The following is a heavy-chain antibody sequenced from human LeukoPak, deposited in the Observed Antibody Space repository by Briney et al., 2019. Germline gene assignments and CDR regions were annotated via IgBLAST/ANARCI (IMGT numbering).Heavy chain of an antibody. V-gene: IGHV3-30*18. CDR1: GFTFSLYG. CDR3: AKDGRGRTFFGDIEY. CDR2: LSNDGDSE. Sequence: PGGSLRLSCAASGFTFSLYGMHWVRQAPGKGLEWVALLSNDGDSEYYIDSVKGRFTISRDNAKDTLYLQMNSLRGEDTAVYYCAKDGRGRTFFGDIEYWGQGTLVAVSS. D-gene: IGHD3-10*01. J-gene: IGHJ4*02.